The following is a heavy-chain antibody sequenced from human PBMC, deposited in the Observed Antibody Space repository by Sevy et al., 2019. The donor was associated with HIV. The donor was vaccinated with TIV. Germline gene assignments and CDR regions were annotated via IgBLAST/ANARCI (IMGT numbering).Heavy chain of an antibody. J-gene: IGHJ4*02. CDR2: IKQDGSEK. V-gene: IGHV3-7*01. Sequence: GGSLRLSCAASVFTFSSYWMSWVRQAPGKGLEWVANIKQDGSEKYYVDSVKGRFTISRDNTKNSLSMQMNSLRAEDTAVYYCARLYSSSGGYFDYWGQGTLVTVSS. CDR3: ARLYSSSGGYFDY. CDR1: VFTFSSYW. D-gene: IGHD6-6*01.